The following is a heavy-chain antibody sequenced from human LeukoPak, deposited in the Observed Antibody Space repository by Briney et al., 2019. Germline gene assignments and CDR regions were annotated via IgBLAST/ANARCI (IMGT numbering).Heavy chain of an antibody. CDR3: ARERETYNDY. Sequence: GGSLRLSCAVSGFTFSTFWITWVRQAPGKGLEWVGNIKRDGSETYYVASVRGRFTISRDNAKNSLYLQMNSLRAEDTAVYFCARERETYNDYWGQGTLVTVSS. CDR2: IKRDGSET. V-gene: IGHV3-7*01. CDR1: GFTFSTFW. J-gene: IGHJ4*02. D-gene: IGHD1-1*01.